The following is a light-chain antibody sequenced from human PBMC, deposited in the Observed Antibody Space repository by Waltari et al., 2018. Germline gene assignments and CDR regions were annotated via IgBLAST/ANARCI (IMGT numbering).Light chain of an antibody. CDR2: WAS. CDR1: QSLLYNSNDKNY. CDR3: QQYYSRRT. Sequence: DIVMTQSPDSLAVSLGERVTINCKSSQSLLYNSNDKNYLAWYQQKPGQPPKLLFYWASTRHSGVPYRFSGSRSATDFTLTISSVQAEDVAVYYGQQYYSRRTFGQGTRVEIK. V-gene: IGKV4-1*01. J-gene: IGKJ1*01.